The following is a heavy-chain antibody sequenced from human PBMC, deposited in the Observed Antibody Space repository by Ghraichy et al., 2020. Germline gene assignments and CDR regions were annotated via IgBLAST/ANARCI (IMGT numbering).Heavy chain of an antibody. CDR2: ISAYNGNT. D-gene: IGHD2-2*01. CDR1: GYTFTSYG. Sequence: ASVKVSCKASGYTFTSYGISWVRQAPGQGLEWMGWISAYNGNTNYAQKLQDRVTMTTDTSTSTAYMELRSLRSDDTAVYYCAREDIVVVPAAMDYWGQGTLVTVSS. V-gene: IGHV1-18*01. CDR3: AREDIVVVPAAMDY. J-gene: IGHJ4*02.